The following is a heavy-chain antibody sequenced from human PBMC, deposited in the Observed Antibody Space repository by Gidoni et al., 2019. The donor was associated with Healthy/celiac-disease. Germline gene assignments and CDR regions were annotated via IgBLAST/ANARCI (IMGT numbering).Heavy chain of an antibody. D-gene: IGHD3-16*01. CDR3: ARVGSQGFLGDDY. J-gene: IGHJ4*02. V-gene: IGHV4-34*01. CDR2: INHSGST. Sequence: QVQLQQWGAGRLKPSATLSITCAVYGGSFSGYYWSWIRQPPGKGLEWIGEINHSGSTYYNPSLKSRVTISVDTSKNQFSLKLSSVTAADTAVYYCARVGSQGFLGDDYWGQGTLVTVSS. CDR1: GGSFSGYY.